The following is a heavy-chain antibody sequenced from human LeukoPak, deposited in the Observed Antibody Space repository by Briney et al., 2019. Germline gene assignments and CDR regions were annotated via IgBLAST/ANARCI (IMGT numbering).Heavy chain of an antibody. CDR2: ISSSGSTI. CDR3: ARGSRRWGPDY. D-gene: IGHD4-23*01. Sequence: GGSLRLSCAASGFTFNSYEMNWVRQAPGKGLEWVSYISSSGSTIYYADSVKGRFTIFRDNAKNSLYLQMNSLRAEDTAVYYCARGSRRWGPDYWGQGTLVTVSS. V-gene: IGHV3-48*03. J-gene: IGHJ4*02. CDR1: GFTFNSYE.